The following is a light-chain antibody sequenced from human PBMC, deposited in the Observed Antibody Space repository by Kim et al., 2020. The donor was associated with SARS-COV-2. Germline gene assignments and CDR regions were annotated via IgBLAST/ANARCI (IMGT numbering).Light chain of an antibody. CDR3: QHYDNLPLT. CDR1: QDISNF. J-gene: IGKJ4*01. CDR2: DAS. Sequence: GDRVTITCQASQDISNFLSWYQQKPGKAPKLLMYDASNLQTGVPSRFSGSGSGTDFSLTISSLQPEDFAIYYCQHYDNLPLTFGGGTKVDIK. V-gene: IGKV1-33*01.